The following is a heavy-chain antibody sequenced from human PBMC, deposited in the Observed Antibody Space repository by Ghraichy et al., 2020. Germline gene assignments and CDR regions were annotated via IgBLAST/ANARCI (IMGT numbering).Heavy chain of an antibody. V-gene: IGHV4-34*01. J-gene: IGHJ3*02. D-gene: IGHD3-22*01. CDR3: ARRDYYDSSGYYYPFDAFDI. CDR2: INLSGST. CDR1: GGSFSGYY. Sequence: SETLSLTCAVYGGSFSGYYWSWIRQPPGKGLEWIGEINLSGSTNYNPSLKSRVTISVDTSKNQISLKLSTVTAADTAVYYCARRDYYDSSGYYYPFDAFDIWGQGTMVTVSS.